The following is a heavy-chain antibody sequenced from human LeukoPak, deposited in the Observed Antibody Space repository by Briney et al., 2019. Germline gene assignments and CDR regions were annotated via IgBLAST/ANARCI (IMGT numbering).Heavy chain of an antibody. V-gene: IGHV4-31*03. CDR3: ARDLKGDYYDSSGYYYT. CDR2: IYYSGST. CDR1: GGSVSSGGYY. D-gene: IGHD3-22*01. J-gene: IGHJ4*02. Sequence: KSSETLSLTCTVSGGSVSSGGYYWSWIRQHPGKGLEWIGYIYYSGSTYYNPSLKSRVTISVDTSKNQFSLKLSSVTAADTAVYYCARDLKGDYYDSSGYYYTWGQGTLVTVSS.